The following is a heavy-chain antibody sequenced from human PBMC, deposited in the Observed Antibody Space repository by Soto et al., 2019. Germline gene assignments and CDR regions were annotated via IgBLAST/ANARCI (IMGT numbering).Heavy chain of an antibody. J-gene: IGHJ6*02. CDR2: ISSSSSYI. V-gene: IGHV3-21*01. CDR1: GFTFSSYS. Sequence: GSLRLSCAASGFTFSSYSMNWVRQAPGKGLEWVSSISSSSSYIYYADSVKGRFTISRDNAKNSLYLQMNSLRAEDTAVYYCARGGRSYYYGMDVWGQGTTVTVSS. CDR3: ARGGRSYYYGMDV.